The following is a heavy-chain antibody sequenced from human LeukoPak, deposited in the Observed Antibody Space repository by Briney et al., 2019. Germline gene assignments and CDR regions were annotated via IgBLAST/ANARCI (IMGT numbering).Heavy chain of an antibody. CDR2: IKSIPDGGTI. V-gene: IGHV3-15*01. CDR1: GFTFSNAW. J-gene: IGHJ3*02. CDR3: TTGRAFDI. Sequence: PGGSLRLSCAGSGFTFSNAWMNWVRQAPGKGLEWVGRIKSIPDGGTIDYAAPVKGRFTISRDDLKNMAYLQMNSLKTEDTALCYCTTGRAFDIWGQGTKVTVSS.